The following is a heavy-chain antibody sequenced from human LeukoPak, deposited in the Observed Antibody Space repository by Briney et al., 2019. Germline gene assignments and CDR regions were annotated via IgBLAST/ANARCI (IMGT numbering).Heavy chain of an antibody. CDR3: ASGYYDFWSGYYLDY. CDR1: GGSTSSSRHY. Sequence: PSETLSLTCTVSGGSTSSSRHYWGWVRQPPGKGLEWIASIYYTGSSYYNPSLKSRVTISVDTSKNQFSLKLSSVTAADTAVYYCASGYYDFWSGYYLDYWGQGTLVTVSS. CDR2: IYYTGSS. V-gene: IGHV4-39*07. D-gene: IGHD3-3*01. J-gene: IGHJ4*02.